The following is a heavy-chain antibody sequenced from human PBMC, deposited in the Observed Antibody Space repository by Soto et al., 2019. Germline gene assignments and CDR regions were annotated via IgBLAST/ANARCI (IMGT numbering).Heavy chain of an antibody. CDR1: GFTFSNAW. J-gene: IGHJ4*02. CDR3: TGGDIAGDFDY. CDR2: IKLKTDGGPT. Sequence: EVQLVESGGGLVKPGGSLRLSCAASGFTFSNAWMNWVRQSPGKGLEWVGRIKLKTDGGPTDYAAPVKGRFTLSRDDSKNTLYLQMNGLNTEDTAVYYCTGGDIAGDFDYWGQGTLVTVSS. V-gene: IGHV3-15*01. D-gene: IGHD5-12*01.